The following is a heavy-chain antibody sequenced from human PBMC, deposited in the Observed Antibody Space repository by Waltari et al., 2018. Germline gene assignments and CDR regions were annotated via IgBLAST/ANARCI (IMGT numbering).Heavy chain of an antibody. Sequence: QVQLVESGGGVVQPGGSLSFSCAASGFTFSSYGMHWVRQAPGKGLEWVAFIRYDGSNKYYADSVKGRFTISRDNSKNTLYLQMNSLRAEDTAVYYCAKEGIAARPDYWGQGTLVTVSS. V-gene: IGHV3-30*02. D-gene: IGHD6-6*01. CDR1: GFTFSSYG. J-gene: IGHJ4*02. CDR2: IRYDGSNK. CDR3: AKEGIAARPDY.